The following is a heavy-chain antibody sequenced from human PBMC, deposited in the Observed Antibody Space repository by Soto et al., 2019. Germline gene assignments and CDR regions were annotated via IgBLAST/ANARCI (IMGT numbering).Heavy chain of an antibody. CDR1: GYRFSEYA. CDR2: VTSSAIAT. Sequence: EVHLLEAGGGLVQPGGSLRLSCVGSGYRFSEYAMAWIRQAPGKGLEWVTGVTSSAIATYYADSVKGRFTISRNNSLNFRYLQMDNLGADDTAVYYCEKSHDTSDYSLSIDSWGQGTQVTVSS. J-gene: IGHJ4*02. D-gene: IGHD3-22*01. V-gene: IGHV3-23*01. CDR3: EKSHDTSDYSLSIDS.